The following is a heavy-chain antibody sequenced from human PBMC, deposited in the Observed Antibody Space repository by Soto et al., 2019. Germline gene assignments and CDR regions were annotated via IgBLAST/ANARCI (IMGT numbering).Heavy chain of an antibody. V-gene: IGHV5-51*01. D-gene: IGHD3-22*01. J-gene: IGHJ5*02. Sequence: PGESLKISCKGSGYSFTSYWIGWVRQMPGKGLEWMGIIYPGDSDTRYSPSFQGQVTISADKSISTAYLQMNSLRAEDTAVYYCARVDITMIVVAWSWFDPWGQGTLVTVSS. CDR3: ARVDITMIVVAWSWFDP. CDR2: IYPGDSDT. CDR1: GYSFTSYW.